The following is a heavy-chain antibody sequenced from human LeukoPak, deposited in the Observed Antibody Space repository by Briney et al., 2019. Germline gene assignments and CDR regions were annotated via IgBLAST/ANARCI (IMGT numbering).Heavy chain of an antibody. Sequence: HPSQTLSLTCTVSGGSISSSDYSWSWIRQHPGKGLEWIGYISYSGSTYYNPSLKSRVTILVDTSKNQFSLKLNSVTAADTAVYYCARAISEVPWFGNYFDYWGQGTLVTVSS. V-gene: IGHV4-31*03. J-gene: IGHJ4*02. CDR1: GGSISSSDYS. CDR3: ARAISEVPWFGNYFDY. D-gene: IGHD3-10*01. CDR2: ISYSGST.